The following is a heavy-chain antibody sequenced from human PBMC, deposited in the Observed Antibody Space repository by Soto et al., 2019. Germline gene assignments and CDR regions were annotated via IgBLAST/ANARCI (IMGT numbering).Heavy chain of an antibody. CDR1: GFPFTTYY. J-gene: IGHJ4*02. CDR3: ARDWELGY. Sequence: QVLLVQSGAEVKKPGASVKVSCKASGFPFTTYYMHWVRQAPGQGLEWMGVINPSGDATTYAQSFQGRVTMPKDTSASTVYMELSSLRSEDTAVYYCARDWELGYWGQGTLVTVSS. CDR2: INPSGDAT. D-gene: IGHD3-10*01. V-gene: IGHV1-46*01.